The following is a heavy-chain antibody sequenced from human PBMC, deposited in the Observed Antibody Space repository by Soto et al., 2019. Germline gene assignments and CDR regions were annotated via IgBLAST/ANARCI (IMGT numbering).Heavy chain of an antibody. CDR1: GGSISSYY. CDR2: IYYSGST. J-gene: IGHJ2*01. Sequence: QVQLQESGPGLVKPSETLSLTCTVSGGSISSYYWSWIRQPPGKGLEWIGYIYYSGSTNYNPSLKSRVTISVDTSKNQFSLKLSSVTAADTVVYYCARGVRITMVPPTLGNFDLWGRGTLVTVSS. CDR3: ARGVRITMVPPTLGNFDL. V-gene: IGHV4-59*01. D-gene: IGHD3-10*01.